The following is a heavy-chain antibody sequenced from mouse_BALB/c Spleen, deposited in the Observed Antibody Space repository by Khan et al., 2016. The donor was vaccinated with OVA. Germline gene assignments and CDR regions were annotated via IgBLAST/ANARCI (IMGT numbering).Heavy chain of an antibody. CDR2: INTNVGST. CDR1: GFTFSSYG. Sequence: EVKLVESGGGLVQPGGSLKLSCAASGFTFSSYGMSWVRQTPDKRLELVATINTNVGSTYYPDSVKGRFTITRDNAKNTLYRQRSRLKSKDTSIYYCARVGIIYYGNYAYYLDYWGQGTTLTVSS. J-gene: IGHJ2*01. V-gene: IGHV5-6-3*01. D-gene: IGHD2-1*01. CDR3: ARVGIIYYGNYAYYLDY.